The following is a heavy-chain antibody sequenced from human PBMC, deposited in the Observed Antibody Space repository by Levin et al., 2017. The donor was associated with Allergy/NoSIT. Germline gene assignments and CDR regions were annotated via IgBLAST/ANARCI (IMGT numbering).Heavy chain of an antibody. CDR1: GGSISSSY. Sequence: SETLSLTCTVSGGSISSSYWSWIRQFPGKGLEWIGHIHYSGSTNYNPSLKSRVTISVDTTKNQSPLNMNSVTAADTAVHYCATQPRDSRWFNFGVWSQGSLVTVSS. D-gene: IGHD6-13*01. V-gene: IGHV4-59*01. J-gene: IGHJ4*02. CDR3: ATQPRDSRWFNFGV. CDR2: IHYSGST.